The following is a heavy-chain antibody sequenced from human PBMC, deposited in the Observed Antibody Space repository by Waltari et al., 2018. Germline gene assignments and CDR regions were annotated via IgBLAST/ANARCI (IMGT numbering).Heavy chain of an antibody. CDR2: ISSTGKTT. Sequence: QEQLVESGGGLVKPGGSLTLSCAASGFTFRDYDMSWVRQAPGRGLEWVSYISSTGKTTQYADSVKGRFTISRDNGKKSVYLQMNSLRAEDTAVYYCARVRRVVVPIGYYYMDVWGKGTTVTVSS. V-gene: IGHV3-11*04. D-gene: IGHD2-15*01. CDR3: ARVRRVVVPIGYYYMDV. J-gene: IGHJ6*03. CDR1: GFTFRDYD.